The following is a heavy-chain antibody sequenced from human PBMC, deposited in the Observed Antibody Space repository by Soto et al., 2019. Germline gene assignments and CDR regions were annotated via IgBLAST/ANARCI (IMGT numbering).Heavy chain of an antibody. D-gene: IGHD3-16*01. V-gene: IGHV4-4*02. CDR2: ISHSGTV. CDR3: ARDYDGFDY. J-gene: IGHJ4*02. Sequence: PSETLSLTSGVSSVSITRSNWWTWVRQPPGKGLEWLGKISHSGTVNYNATLRSRVTISVDKPKNQLSLKLMSVTAADTAVYYCARDYDGFDYWGPGILVTLSS. CDR1: SVSITRSNW.